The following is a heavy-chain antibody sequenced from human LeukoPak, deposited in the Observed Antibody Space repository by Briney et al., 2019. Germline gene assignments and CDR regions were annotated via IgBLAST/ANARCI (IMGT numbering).Heavy chain of an antibody. D-gene: IGHD3-10*01. CDR2: INAGNGNT. Sequence: ASVKVSCKASGYTFTSYAMHWVRQAPGQRLEWMGWINAGNGNTKYSQKFQGRVTITRDTSASTAYMELSSLRSEDTAVYYCARVLFHSGVPGAFDIWGQGTMVTVSS. CDR3: ARVLFHSGVPGAFDI. V-gene: IGHV1-3*01. CDR1: GYTFTSYA. J-gene: IGHJ3*02.